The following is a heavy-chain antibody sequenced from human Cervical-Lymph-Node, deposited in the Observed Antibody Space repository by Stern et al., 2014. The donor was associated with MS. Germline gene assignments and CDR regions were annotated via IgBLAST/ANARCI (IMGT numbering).Heavy chain of an antibody. CDR3: GRGGSGWYVDY. V-gene: IGHV4-34*01. CDR1: GGSFSSNY. J-gene: IGHJ4*02. D-gene: IGHD6-19*01. Sequence: QVQLQQWGAGLLKPSETLSLTCAVFGGSFSSNYWTWIRQPPGKGLEWIGEINHSGSTTYYNPSLKSRVTISVDTSKNQFSLKLSSVTAADTAVYYCGRGGSGWYVDYWGQGALVTVSS. CDR2: INHSGST.